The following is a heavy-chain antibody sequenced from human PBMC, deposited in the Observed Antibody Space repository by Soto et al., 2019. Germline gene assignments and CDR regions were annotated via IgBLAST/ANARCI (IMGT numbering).Heavy chain of an antibody. V-gene: IGHV4-30-4*01. CDR1: GGSISSGDYY. Sequence: PSETLSLTCTVSGGSISSGDYYWSWIRQPPGKGLEWIGYIYYSGSTYYNPSLKSRVTISVDTSKNQFSLKLSSVTAADTAVYYCAREPSTMARGDPRYGKDVWGQGTTVTVSS. J-gene: IGHJ6*02. D-gene: IGHD3-10*01. CDR3: AREPSTMARGDPRYGKDV. CDR2: IYYSGST.